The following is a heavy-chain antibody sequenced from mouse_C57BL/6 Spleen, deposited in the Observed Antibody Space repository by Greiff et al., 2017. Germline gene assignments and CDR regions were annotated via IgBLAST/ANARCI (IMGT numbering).Heavy chain of an antibody. CDR3: AREDDCGSSPYWYFDV. J-gene: IGHJ1*03. CDR1: GFTFSSYA. D-gene: IGHD1-1*01. Sequence: EVKLMESGGGLVKPGGSLKLSCAASGFTFSSYAMSWVRQTPEKRLEWVATISDGGSYTYYPDNVKGRFTFSRDNDKNNLYLQMSHLKSEDTAMYYCAREDDCGSSPYWYFDVWGTGTTVTVSS. CDR2: ISDGGSYT. V-gene: IGHV5-4*01.